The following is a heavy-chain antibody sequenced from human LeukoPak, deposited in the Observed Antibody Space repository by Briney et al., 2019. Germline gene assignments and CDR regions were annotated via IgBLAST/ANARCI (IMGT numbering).Heavy chain of an antibody. V-gene: IGHV3-48*01. CDR1: XX. J-gene: IGHJ4*02. CDR2: ISSSSSTI. D-gene: IGHD2-15*01. CDR3: ARNLGYCSGGSCYPETYYFDY. Sequence: XXMXXVRQXPGXGLEWVSYISSSSSTIYYADSVKGRFTISRDNAKNSLYLQMNSLRAEDTAVYYCARNLGYCSGGSCYPETYYFDYWGQGTLVTVSS.